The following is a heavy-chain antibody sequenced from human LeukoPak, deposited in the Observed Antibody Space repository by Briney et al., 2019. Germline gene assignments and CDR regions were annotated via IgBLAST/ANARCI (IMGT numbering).Heavy chain of an antibody. CDR3: ARQTGSGLFILP. CDR2: IYYSGNT. D-gene: IGHD3/OR15-3a*01. V-gene: IGHV4-38-2*02. J-gene: IGHJ4*02. CDR1: GYSISSGYY. Sequence: SETLSLTCTVSGYSISSGYYWGWIRQPPGKGLEWIGSIYYSGNTYYNASLKSQVSISIDTSKNQFSLKLTSVTAADTAVYYCARQTGSGLFILPGGQGTLVTVSS.